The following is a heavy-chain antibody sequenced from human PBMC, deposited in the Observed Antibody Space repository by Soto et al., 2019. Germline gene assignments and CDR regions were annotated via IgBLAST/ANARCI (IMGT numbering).Heavy chain of an antibody. V-gene: IGHV2-5*02. J-gene: IGHJ4*02. CDR2: TYWDDDK. D-gene: IGHD3-3*01. Sequence: QITLNESGPTQVKPRQTLTLTCTFSGFSLTTSGVGVGWIRQSPGKTPEWLALTYWDDDKRYSPSLKSRPTITNDTSKNQVVLTMADLDPADTATYYCAHRVLRTVFGLVTTTAIYFDFWGQGTPVAVSS. CDR1: GFSLTTSGVG. CDR3: AHRVLRTVFGLVTTTAIYFDF.